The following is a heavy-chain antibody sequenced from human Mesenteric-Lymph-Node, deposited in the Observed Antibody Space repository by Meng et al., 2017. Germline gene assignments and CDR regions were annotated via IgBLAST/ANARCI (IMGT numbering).Heavy chain of an antibody. V-gene: IGHV1-18*01. D-gene: IGHD4-17*01. CDR3: ARAYDSDY. CDR2: ISTYNGNT. J-gene: IGHJ4*02. Sequence: QVPLLQSGAEVKKPGASVKGSCKASGYSFPSHGCIWVRQASGQGLEWMGWISTYNGNTNYAQKFQGRVTMTTDTSTTTAYMELRSLRSDDTAVYYCARAYDSDYWGQGTLVTVSS. CDR1: GYSFPSHG.